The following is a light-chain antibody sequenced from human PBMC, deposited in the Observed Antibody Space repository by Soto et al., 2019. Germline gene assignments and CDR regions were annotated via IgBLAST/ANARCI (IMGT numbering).Light chain of an antibody. J-gene: IGLJ3*02. CDR1: SSDIGLYNY. CDR3: SSYAGDINFAV. Sequence: QSVLTQPPSSSGSPGQSVTISCVGTSSDIGLYNYVSWYQHHPGKAPKLIIYEVSKRPSGVPDRFSGSKSGNTASLTVSGLQAEDEAEYYCSSYAGDINFAVFGGGTKLTVL. CDR2: EVS. V-gene: IGLV2-8*01.